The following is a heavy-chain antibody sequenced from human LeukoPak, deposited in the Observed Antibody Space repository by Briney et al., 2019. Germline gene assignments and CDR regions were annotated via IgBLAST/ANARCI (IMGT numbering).Heavy chain of an antibody. V-gene: IGHV3-7*03. CDR1: GFTFSSYW. Sequence: TGGSLRLSCAASGFTFSSYWMSWVRQAPGKGLEWVANIKQGGSEKYYVDSVKGRFTISRDNAKNSLYLQMNSLRAEDTALYYCTKPSAPYYYDSSGYFDYWGQGTLVTVSS. D-gene: IGHD3-22*01. J-gene: IGHJ4*02. CDR2: IKQGGSEK. CDR3: TKPSAPYYYDSSGYFDY.